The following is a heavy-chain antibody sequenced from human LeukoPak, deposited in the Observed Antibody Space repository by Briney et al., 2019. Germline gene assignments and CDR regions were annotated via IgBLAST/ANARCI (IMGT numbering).Heavy chain of an antibody. CDR3: ASRLGYSSSWYYGMDV. V-gene: IGHV4-4*07. Sequence: SETLSLTCTVSGGSISSYYWSWIRQPAGKGLEWIGRIYTSGSTNYNPSLKSRVTMSVDTSKNQFSLNLTSVTAADTAVYYCASRLGYSSSWYYGMDVWGLGTTVTVSS. D-gene: IGHD6-13*01. CDR1: GGSISSYY. J-gene: IGHJ6*02. CDR2: IYTSGST.